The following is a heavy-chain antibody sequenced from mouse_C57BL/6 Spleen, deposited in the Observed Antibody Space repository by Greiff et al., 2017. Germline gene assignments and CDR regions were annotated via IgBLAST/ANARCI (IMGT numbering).Heavy chain of an antibody. D-gene: IGHD1-1*01. J-gene: IGHJ1*03. CDR2: ISNGGGST. CDR3: ARPYYYGSSYWYFDV. V-gene: IGHV5-12*01. Sequence: EVKLVESGGGLVQPGGSLKLSCAASGFTFSDYYMYWVRQTPEKRLEWVAYISNGGGSTYYPDTVKGRFTISRDNAKNTLYLQMSRLKSEDTAMYYCARPYYYGSSYWYFDVWGTGTTVTVSS. CDR1: GFTFSDYY.